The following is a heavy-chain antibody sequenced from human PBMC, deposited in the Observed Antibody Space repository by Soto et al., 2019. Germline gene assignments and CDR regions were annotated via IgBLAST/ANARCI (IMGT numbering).Heavy chain of an antibody. J-gene: IGHJ3*02. V-gene: IGHV3-23*01. CDR2: ISGSGGST. CDR3: AMPRYYYELKDAFDI. D-gene: IGHD3-22*01. CDR1: GFTFSSYA. Sequence: EVQLLESGGGLVQPGGSLRLSCAASGFTFSSYAMSWVRQAPGKGLEWVSAISGSGGSTYYADSVKGRFTISRDNSKNTLYLQMTSLRAEDTAVYYCAMPRYYYELKDAFDIWGQGTMVTVSS.